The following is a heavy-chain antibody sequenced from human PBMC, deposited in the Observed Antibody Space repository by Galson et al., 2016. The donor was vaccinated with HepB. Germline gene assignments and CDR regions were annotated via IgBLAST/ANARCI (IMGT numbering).Heavy chain of an antibody. CDR1: GFTFRNYG. V-gene: IGHV3-30*03. Sequence: SLRLSCAGSGFTFRNYGMHWVRQAPGKGLEWVAVISYDESIKYYADPGKGRFTISRDNSKNTLYLQMSSLRAGDTAVYYCATNGDGYNYFLYWGQGTLVTVSS. CDR2: ISYDESIK. J-gene: IGHJ4*02. D-gene: IGHD5-24*01. CDR3: ATNGDGYNYFLY.